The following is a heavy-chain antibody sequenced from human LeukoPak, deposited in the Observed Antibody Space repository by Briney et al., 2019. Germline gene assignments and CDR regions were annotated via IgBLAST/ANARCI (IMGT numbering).Heavy chain of an antibody. Sequence: GGSLRLSCAASGFTFSSYSMNWVRQAPGKGLEWVSSISSSSSYIYYADSVKGRFTISRDNAKNSLYLQMNSLRAEDTAVYYCARGNLGSGAFDIWGQGTMVTVSS. CDR2: ISSSSSYI. D-gene: IGHD3-10*01. J-gene: IGHJ3*02. CDR3: ARGNLGSGAFDI. V-gene: IGHV3-21*01. CDR1: GFTFSSYS.